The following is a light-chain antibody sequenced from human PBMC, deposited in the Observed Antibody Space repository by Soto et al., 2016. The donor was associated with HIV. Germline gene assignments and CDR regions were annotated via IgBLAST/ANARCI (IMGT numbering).Light chain of an antibody. CDR1: NIERKH. V-gene: IGLV3-21*04. CDR2: YGN. J-gene: IGLJ1*01. CDR3: QVWDYSTDRYV. Sequence: SYVVTQPPSVSVAAGKTASITCGGDNIERKHVHWYQQKTGQAPVLVVSYGNTRPSGIPERFSGSNSGNTATLTINRVEAGDEADYYCQVWDYSTDRYVFGTVTKVIVL.